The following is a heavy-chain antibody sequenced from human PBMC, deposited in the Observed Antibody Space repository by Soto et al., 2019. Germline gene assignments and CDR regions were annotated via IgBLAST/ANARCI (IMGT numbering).Heavy chain of an antibody. Sequence: SETLSLTCTVSGGSISSYYWSWIRQPPGKGLEWIGYIYYSGSTNYNPSLKSRVTISVDTSKNQFSLKLSSVTAADTAVYYCARDHSGDRYYYYGMDVWGQGTTVTVSS. CDR3: ARDHSGDRYYYYGMDV. D-gene: IGHD4-17*01. J-gene: IGHJ6*02. CDR1: GGSISSYY. V-gene: IGHV4-59*01. CDR2: IYYSGST.